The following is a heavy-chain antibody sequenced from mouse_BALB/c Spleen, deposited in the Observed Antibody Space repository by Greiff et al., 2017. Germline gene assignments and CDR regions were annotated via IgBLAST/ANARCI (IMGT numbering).Heavy chain of an antibody. J-gene: IGHJ3*01. D-gene: IGHD2-2*01. V-gene: IGHV3-2*02. CDR3: ASGDYGYDVGFAY. Sequence: VQLKESGPGLVKPSQSLSLTCTVTGYSITSDYAWNWIRQFPGNKLEWMGYISYSGSTSYNPSLKSRISITRDTSKNQFFLQLNSVTTEDTATYYCASGDYGYDVGFAYWGQGTLVTVSA. CDR1: GYSITSDYA. CDR2: ISYSGST.